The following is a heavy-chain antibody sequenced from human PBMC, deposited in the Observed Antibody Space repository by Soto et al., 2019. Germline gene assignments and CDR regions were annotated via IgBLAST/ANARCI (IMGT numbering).Heavy chain of an antibody. CDR1: GGTFSSYA. V-gene: IGHV1-69*13. CDR3: ARAGVDSSGWYLVAERAFEI. CDR2: IIPIFGTA. J-gene: IGHJ3*02. Sequence: GASVKVSCKASGGTFSSYAIGWVRQAPGQGLEWMGGIIPIFGTANYAQKFQGRVTITADESTSTAYMELSSLRSEDTAVYYCARAGVDSSGWYLVAERAFEIWGQGTMVTVSS. D-gene: IGHD6-19*01.